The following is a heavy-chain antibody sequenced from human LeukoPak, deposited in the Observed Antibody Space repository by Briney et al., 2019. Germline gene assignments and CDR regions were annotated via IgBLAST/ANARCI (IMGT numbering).Heavy chain of an antibody. CDR3: ARADCSSSTCYLRRSWFDP. CDR2: ISTSSRYI. J-gene: IGHJ5*02. Sequence: GGSLRLSCAASGFTLSNYDLNWVRQAPGKGLEWVSSISTSSRYIYYKDSVRGRFTISRDDAKNSLYLEMNSLRAEDTAVYYCARADCSSSTCYLRRSWFDPWGQGTLVTVSS. CDR1: GFTLSNYD. V-gene: IGHV3-21*01. D-gene: IGHD2-2*01.